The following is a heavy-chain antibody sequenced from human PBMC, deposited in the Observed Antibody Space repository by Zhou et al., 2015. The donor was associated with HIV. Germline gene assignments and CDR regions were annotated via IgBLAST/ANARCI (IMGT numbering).Heavy chain of an antibody. Sequence: QVQLVQSGAEVKKPGSSVRVSCKASGGTFSSYSISWVRQAPGQGLEWMGGIIPIFGTANYAQKFQGRVTITADESTSTAYMELSSLRSEDTAVYYCARAPPYYDSSGSHHPYFDYWGQGTLVTVSS. CDR2: IIPIFGTA. D-gene: IGHD3-22*01. CDR1: GGTFSSYS. V-gene: IGHV1-69*01. J-gene: IGHJ4*02. CDR3: ARAPPYYDSSGSHHPYFDY.